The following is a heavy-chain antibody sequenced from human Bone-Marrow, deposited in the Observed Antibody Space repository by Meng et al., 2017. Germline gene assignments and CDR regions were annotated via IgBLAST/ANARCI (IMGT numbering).Heavy chain of an antibody. CDR3: ARGRIAAAAALAY. CDR2: INHSGST. D-gene: IGHD6-13*01. J-gene: IGHJ4*02. Sequence: VLLQQGGAGVVKPSVTLPLSCAVYGGSFSGYYWSWIRQPPGKGLEWIGEINHSGSTNYNPSLQSRVTISVDTSKNQFSLKLSSVTAADTAVYYCARGRIAAAAALAYWGQGTLVTVSS. V-gene: IGHV4-34*01. CDR1: GGSFSGYY.